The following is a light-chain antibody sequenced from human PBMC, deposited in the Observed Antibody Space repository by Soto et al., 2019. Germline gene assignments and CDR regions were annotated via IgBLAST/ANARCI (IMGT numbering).Light chain of an antibody. CDR2: DAS. CDR3: QQYNSYAPRT. V-gene: IGKV1-5*01. CDR1: QSITTF. J-gene: IGKJ1*01. Sequence: DIQMTQSPSTLSASVGDRVTITCRASQSITTFLAWYQQKPGKAPNLLIYDASTLKSGVPSRFSGRGSGTEFTLTISSLQPDDFATYYCQQYNSYAPRTFGQGNKVEIK.